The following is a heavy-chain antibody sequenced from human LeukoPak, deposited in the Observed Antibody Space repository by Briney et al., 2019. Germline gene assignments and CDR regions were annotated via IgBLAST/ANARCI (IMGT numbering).Heavy chain of an antibody. Sequence: TASETLSLTCTVSGGSISSYYWSWIRQPPGKGLEWIGYIYYSGSTNYNPSLKSRVTISVDTSKNQFSLKLSSVTAADTAVYYCARVRRELLWFGEFLFDYWGQGTLVIVSS. V-gene: IGHV4-59*01. D-gene: IGHD3-10*01. CDR2: IYYSGST. CDR1: GGSISSYY. J-gene: IGHJ4*02. CDR3: ARVRRELLWFGEFLFDY.